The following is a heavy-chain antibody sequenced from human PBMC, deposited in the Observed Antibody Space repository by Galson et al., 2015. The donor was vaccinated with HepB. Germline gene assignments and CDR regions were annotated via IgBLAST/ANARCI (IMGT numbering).Heavy chain of an antibody. Sequence: SLRLSCAASGITFNTYSMNWVRQAPGKGLEWVASISSSSSYIYYADSVKGRFTISRDKARNSLYLQMNSLRAEDTAVYYCARVADADYGDHSHFDYWGQGTLVTVSS. CDR1: GITFNTYS. D-gene: IGHD4-17*01. CDR3: ARVADADYGDHSHFDY. V-gene: IGHV3-21*01. J-gene: IGHJ4*02. CDR2: ISSSSSYI.